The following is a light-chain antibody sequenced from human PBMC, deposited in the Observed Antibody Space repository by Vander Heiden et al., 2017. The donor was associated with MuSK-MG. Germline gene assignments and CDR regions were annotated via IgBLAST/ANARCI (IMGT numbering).Light chain of an antibody. CDR3: QQGYSVPHT. V-gene: IGKV4-1*01. CDR2: WAS. J-gene: IGKJ1*01. CDR1: QSVLYSPYNKNQ. Sequence: DIVMTQPPDSLAVSLGERATINCKSSQSVLYSPYNKNQLAWYQKKPGQPPRLLIYWASTRVPGVPDRFSGSGSGTDFTLAISSLQAEDVAVYYCQQGYSVPHTFGQGTRVEIK.